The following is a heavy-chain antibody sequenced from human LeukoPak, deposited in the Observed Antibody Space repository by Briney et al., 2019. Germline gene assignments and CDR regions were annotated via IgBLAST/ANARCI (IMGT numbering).Heavy chain of an antibody. CDR2: INTNTGNP. J-gene: IGHJ4*02. D-gene: IGHD5-18*01. V-gene: IGHV7-4-1*02. CDR3: AREIHPISYGYWRISPLDY. Sequence: ASVKVSCKASGYTFTSYAMNWVRQAPGQGLEWMGWINTNTGNPTYAQGFTGRFVFSLDTSVSTAYLQISSLKAEDTAVYYCAREIHPISYGYWRISPLDYWGQGTLVTVSS. CDR1: GYTFTSYA.